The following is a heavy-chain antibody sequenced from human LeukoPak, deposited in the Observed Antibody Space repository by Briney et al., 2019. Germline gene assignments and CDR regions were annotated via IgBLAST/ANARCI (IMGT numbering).Heavy chain of an antibody. V-gene: IGHV4-4*07. D-gene: IGHD1-26*01. Sequence: SETLSLTCTVSGGSLCGYYWSWIRRPAGKGLEWIGRIYTSGSTNYNPSLNSRVTMSVDTSKNQFSLNLSSVTAAETAVYYCARDSGSYSYYYYYKDVWGKGTTVTDSS. CDR1: GGSLCGYY. CDR2: IYTSGST. CDR3: ARDSGSYSYYYYYKDV. J-gene: IGHJ6*03.